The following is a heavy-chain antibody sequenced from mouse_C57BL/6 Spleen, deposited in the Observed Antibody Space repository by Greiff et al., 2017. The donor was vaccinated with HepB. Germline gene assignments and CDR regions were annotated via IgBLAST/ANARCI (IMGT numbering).Heavy chain of an antibody. J-gene: IGHJ1*03. CDR2: IYPGSGST. D-gene: IGHD1-1*01. V-gene: IGHV1-55*01. CDR1: GYTFTSYW. CDR3: ATPGSRYWYFDV. Sequence: QVQLQQPGAELVKPGASVKMSCKASGYTFTSYWITWVKQRPGQGLEWIGDIYPGSGSTNYNEKFKSKATLTADTSSSTAYMQLSSLTSEDSAVYYCATPGSRYWYFDVWGTGTTVTVSS.